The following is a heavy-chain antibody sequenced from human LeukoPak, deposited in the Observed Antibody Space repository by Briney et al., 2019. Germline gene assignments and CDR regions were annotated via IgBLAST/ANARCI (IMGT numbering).Heavy chain of an antibody. CDR3: AKDERIYCSSTSCYCFDY. V-gene: IGHV3-23*01. CDR1: GFTVSSNY. CDR2: ISGSGGST. Sequence: PGGSLRLSCAASGFTVSSNYMSWVRQAPGKGLEWVSAISGSGGSTYYADSVKGRFTISRDNSKNTLYLQMNSLRAKDTAVYYCAKDERIYCSSTSCYCFDYWGQGTLVTVSS. D-gene: IGHD2-2*01. J-gene: IGHJ4*02.